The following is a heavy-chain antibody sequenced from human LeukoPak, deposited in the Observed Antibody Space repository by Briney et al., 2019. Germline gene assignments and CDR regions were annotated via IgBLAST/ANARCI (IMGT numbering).Heavy chain of an antibody. V-gene: IGHV4-59*01. J-gene: IGHJ2*01. CDR2: IYYSGST. CDR3: ARNRQRNDLDL. CDR1: GDSISTYY. D-gene: IGHD1-1*01. Sequence: SETLSLTCTVSGDSISTYYWSWIRQPPGKGLEWIGYIYYSGSTNYNPSLKSRVTISVDTSKNQFSLRLSSVTTADTAVYYCARNRQRNDLDLWGRGTLVTVSP.